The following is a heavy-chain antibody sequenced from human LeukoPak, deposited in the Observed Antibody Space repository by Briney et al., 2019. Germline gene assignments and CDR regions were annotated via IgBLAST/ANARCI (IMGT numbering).Heavy chain of an antibody. D-gene: IGHD5-12*01. CDR3: ARDAGWLRSFDY. CDR2: TSFDESTK. Sequence: PGGSLRLSCAAYGFIFRDYLMNWVGQAPGKGLEWVAVTSFDESTKHYADSVQGRFTISRDNSKNTLYLQMNSLRAEDTAVYFCARDAGWLRSFDYWGQGTLVTVSS. J-gene: IGHJ4*02. CDR1: GFIFRDYL. V-gene: IGHV3-30-3*01.